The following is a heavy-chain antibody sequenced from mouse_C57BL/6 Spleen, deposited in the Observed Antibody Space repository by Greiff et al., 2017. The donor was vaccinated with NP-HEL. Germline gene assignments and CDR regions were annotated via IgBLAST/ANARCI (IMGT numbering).Heavy chain of an antibody. Sequence: QVQLKESGAELARPGASVKLSCKASGYTFTSYGISWVKQRTGQGLEWIGEIYPRSGNTYYNEKFKGKATLTADKSSSTAYMELRSLTSEDSAVYFCASGLGVDYWGQGTTLTVSS. V-gene: IGHV1-81*01. D-gene: IGHD4-1*01. CDR3: ASGLGVDY. CDR1: GYTFTSYG. CDR2: IYPRSGNT. J-gene: IGHJ2*01.